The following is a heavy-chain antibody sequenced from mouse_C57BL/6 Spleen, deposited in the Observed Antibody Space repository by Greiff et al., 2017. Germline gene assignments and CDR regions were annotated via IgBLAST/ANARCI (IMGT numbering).Heavy chain of an antibody. V-gene: IGHV3-6*01. CDR3: ARESFKGGYFDV. CDR1: GYSITSGYY. J-gene: IGHJ1*03. CDR2: ISYDGSN. Sequence: ESGPGLVKPSQSLSLTCSVTGYSITSGYYWNWIRQFPGNKLEWMGYISYDGSNNYNPSLKNRISITRDTSKNQCFLKLNSVTTEDTATYYCARESFKGGYFDVWGTGTTVTVSS.